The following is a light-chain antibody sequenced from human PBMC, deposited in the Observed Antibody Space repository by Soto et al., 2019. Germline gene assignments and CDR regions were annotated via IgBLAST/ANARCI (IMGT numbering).Light chain of an antibody. CDR1: NNDVGAYPY. CDR2: EVT. V-gene: IGLV2-14*01. CDR3: SSYTLRSTVV. Sequence: QSALTQPASVSGSPGQSITISCTGTNNDVGAYPYVSWYQQHPGTAPKLIIYEVTNRPSGISDRFSGSKSGNTASLTISGLQPEDEAVYYCSSYTLRSTVVFGGGTKVTVL. J-gene: IGLJ3*02.